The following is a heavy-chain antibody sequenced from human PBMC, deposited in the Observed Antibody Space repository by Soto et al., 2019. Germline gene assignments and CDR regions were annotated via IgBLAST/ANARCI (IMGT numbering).Heavy chain of an antibody. CDR1: GYSFTTYW. CDR2: IDPSDSYT. V-gene: IGHV5-10-1*01. J-gene: IGHJ4*02. CDR3: ARLNLAHDSSGYLICDY. Sequence: GESLKISWKGSGYSFTTYWISWVRQMPGKGLECMGRIDPSDSYTDYSPSFQGHVIMSVDRSISTAYLQWSSLKPSDTARYYSARLNLAHDSSGYLICDYWGMGTLVAVSS. D-gene: IGHD3-22*01.